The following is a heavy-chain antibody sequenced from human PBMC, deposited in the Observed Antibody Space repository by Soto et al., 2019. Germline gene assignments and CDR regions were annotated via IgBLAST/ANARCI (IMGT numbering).Heavy chain of an antibody. J-gene: IGHJ3*02. Sequence: SCASSGFTFSSYAMSWVRQAPGKGLEWVSAISGSGGSTYYADSVKGRFTISRDNSKNTLYLQMNSLRAEDTAVYYCAKSPPRLSPRVVGAFDIWGQVTMVTV. CDR2: ISGSGGST. D-gene: IGHD3-16*01. V-gene: IGHV3-23*01. CDR3: AKSPPRLSPRVVGAFDI. CDR1: GFTFSSYA.